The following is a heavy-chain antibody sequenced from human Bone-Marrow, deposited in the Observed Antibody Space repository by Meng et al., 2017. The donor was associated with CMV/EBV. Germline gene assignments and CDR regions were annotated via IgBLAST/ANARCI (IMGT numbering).Heavy chain of an antibody. D-gene: IGHD3-22*01. CDR3: ARGAWYYDSSGYSAF. Sequence: QVQLVHAGAEVKKPGASVKVSCKASGYPFPGYYRHWVRQAPGQGLEWMGWINPNSGGTNYAQKFQGRVTMTRDTSISTAYMELSRLRSDDTAVYYCARGAWYYDSSGYSAFWGQGTLVTVSS. V-gene: IGHV1-2*02. J-gene: IGHJ4*02. CDR2: INPNSGGT. CDR1: GYPFPGYY.